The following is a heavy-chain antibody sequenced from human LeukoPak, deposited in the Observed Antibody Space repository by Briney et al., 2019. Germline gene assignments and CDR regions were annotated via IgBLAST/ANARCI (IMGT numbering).Heavy chain of an antibody. Sequence: ASVKVSCKASGYTFTSYGISWVRQAPGQGLEWMGWISAYNGNTNYAQKLQGRVTMTTDTSTSTAYMELRSLRSDDTAVYYCARGPSSIVGATTFDYWGQGTLVTVSS. CDR3: ARGPSSIVGATTFDY. D-gene: IGHD1-26*01. J-gene: IGHJ4*02. V-gene: IGHV1-18*01. CDR1: GYTFTSYG. CDR2: ISAYNGNT.